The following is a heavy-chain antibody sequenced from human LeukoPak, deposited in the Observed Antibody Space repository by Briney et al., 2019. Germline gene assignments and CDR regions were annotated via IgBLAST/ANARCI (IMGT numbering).Heavy chain of an antibody. CDR3: AKGSGTRAFDI. D-gene: IGHD3-10*01. CDR1: GFTFSSYP. Sequence: LTGGSLRLSCAASGFTFSSYPMSWVRQAPGKGLEWVSGISGSGGGTFYPESVKGRFIISRDNSKNTLYLQMNSQRAEDTAVYYCAKGSGTRAFDIWGQGTMVTVSS. CDR2: ISGSGGGT. J-gene: IGHJ3*02. V-gene: IGHV3-23*01.